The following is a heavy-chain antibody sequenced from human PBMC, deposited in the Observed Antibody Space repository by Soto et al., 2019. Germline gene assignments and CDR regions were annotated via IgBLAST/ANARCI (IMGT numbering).Heavy chain of an antibody. CDR3: ARGGLWEGDYSNYYYYGMDV. V-gene: IGHV1-2*04. D-gene: IGHD4-4*01. J-gene: IGHJ6*02. Sequence: ASVKVSCKASGYTFTGYYMHWVRQAPGQGLEWMGWINPNSGGTNYAQKFQGWVTMTRDTSISTAYMELSRLRSDDTAVYYCARGGLWEGDYSNYYYYGMDVWGQGTTVTVSS. CDR2: INPNSGGT. CDR1: GYTFTGYY.